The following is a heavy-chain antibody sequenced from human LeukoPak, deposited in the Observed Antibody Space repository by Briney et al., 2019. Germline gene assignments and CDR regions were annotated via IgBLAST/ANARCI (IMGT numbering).Heavy chain of an antibody. CDR3: ARGFAPMDSIDY. CDR2: ISAYNGNT. V-gene: IGHV1-18*01. J-gene: IGHJ4*02. CDR1: GYTFTSYG. Sequence: ASVKVSCKASGYTFTSYGINWVRQAPGQGLEWMGWISAYNGNTNYTQKLQGRVTMTTDTSTSTAYMELRSLRSDDTAVSYCARGFAPMDSIDYWGQGTLVTVSS. D-gene: IGHD3-10*01.